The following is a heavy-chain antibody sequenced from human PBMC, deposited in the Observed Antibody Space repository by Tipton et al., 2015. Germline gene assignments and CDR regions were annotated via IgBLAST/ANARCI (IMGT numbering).Heavy chain of an antibody. CDR3: ARAVSGKFADY. J-gene: IGHJ4*02. V-gene: IGHV1-18*01. Sequence: QVQLVQSGAEVKKPGASVKVSCKASGYTFTSYGISWVRQAPGQGLEWMGWINPHNGNTDYAQTLQGRVTLTTDTSASTAYMDLRSLRSDDTAVYYCARAVSGKFADYWGQGALVTVSS. CDR2: INPHNGNT. CDR1: GYTFTSYG. D-gene: IGHD4-23*01.